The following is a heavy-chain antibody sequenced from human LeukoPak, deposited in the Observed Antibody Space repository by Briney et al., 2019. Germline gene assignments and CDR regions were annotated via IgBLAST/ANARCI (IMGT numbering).Heavy chain of an antibody. CDR2: TRNKLNSYNT. D-gene: IGHD6-13*01. J-gene: IGHJ5*02. V-gene: IGHV3-72*01. Sequence: GGSLRLSCATSGFTLRDHYMDWGRQAPGKGLEWVCRTRNKLNSYNTEYAASVKGRFTISRDDSKNSLYLQMNSLRTEDTAVYYCARDWGAAAGNWFDPWGQGTLVTVSS. CDR1: GFTLRDHY. CDR3: ARDWGAAAGNWFDP.